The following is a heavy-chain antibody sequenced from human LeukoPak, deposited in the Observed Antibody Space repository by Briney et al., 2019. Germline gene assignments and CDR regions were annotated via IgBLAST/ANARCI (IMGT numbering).Heavy chain of an antibody. Sequence: ASVKVSCKASGGTFSSYAISWVRQAPGQGLEWMGRIIPILGIANYAQKFQGRVTITADKSTSTAYMELSSLRSEDTAVYYCAKTGYYDSSGQNAFDIWGQGTMVTVSS. D-gene: IGHD3-22*01. V-gene: IGHV1-69*04. CDR3: AKTGYYDSSGQNAFDI. CDR2: IIPILGIA. CDR1: GGTFSSYA. J-gene: IGHJ3*02.